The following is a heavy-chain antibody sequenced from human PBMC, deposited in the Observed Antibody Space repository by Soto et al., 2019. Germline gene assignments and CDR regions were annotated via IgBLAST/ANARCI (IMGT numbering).Heavy chain of an antibody. CDR2: IYYSGST. D-gene: IGHD4-17*01. CDR3: ASNARSGTTVTAYNWFDP. CDR1: GGSISSGGYY. V-gene: IGHV4-31*03. J-gene: IGHJ5*02. Sequence: SETLSLTCTVSGGSISSGGYYWSWIRQHPGKGLEWIGYIYYSGSTYYNPSLKSRVTISVDTSKNQFSLKLSSVTAADTAVYYCASNARSGTTVTAYNWFDPWGQGTLVTVSS.